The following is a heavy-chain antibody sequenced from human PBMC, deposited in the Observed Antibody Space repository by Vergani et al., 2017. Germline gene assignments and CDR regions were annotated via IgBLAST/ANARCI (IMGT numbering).Heavy chain of an antibody. J-gene: IGHJ5*02. Sequence: QVQLVESGGGVVQPGRSLRLSCAASGFTFNQYGMHWVRQAPGKGLEWVAVTWYDGNNKQYADSVKGRFTISRDNSQSTMYLQMNRLRDEDTGVYYCARDLRLLYNRFDPWGQGTLVTVSS. CDR1: GFTFNQYG. CDR3: ARDLRLLYNRFDP. CDR2: TWYDGNNK. D-gene: IGHD1-14*01. V-gene: IGHV3-33*01.